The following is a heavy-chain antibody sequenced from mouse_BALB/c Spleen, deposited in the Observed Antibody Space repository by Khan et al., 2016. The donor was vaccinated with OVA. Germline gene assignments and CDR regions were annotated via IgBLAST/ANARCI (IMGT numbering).Heavy chain of an antibody. CDR3: ARDYGSSFWLAY. Sequence: VQLKQSGPELVKPGASVKMSCKASGYTFTNYIIHWVKQQPGQGLEWIGYINPYNDGTKYNEKFKGKATLTSDKSSSTAYMELSGLTSEDSAVYYCARDYGSSFWLAYWGRGTQVTVSA. V-gene: IGHV1S136*01. J-gene: IGHJ3*01. D-gene: IGHD1-1*01. CDR1: GYTFTNYI. CDR2: INPYNDGT.